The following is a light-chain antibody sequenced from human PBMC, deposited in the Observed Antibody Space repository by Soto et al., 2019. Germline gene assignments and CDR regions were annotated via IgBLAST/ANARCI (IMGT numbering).Light chain of an antibody. V-gene: IGKV3-11*01. J-gene: IGKJ5*01. CDR1: QSVGKY. CDR3: QQRSNWPPSIT. CDR2: DAS. Sequence: LLTPXXSPLYLPHVEXXXXXXXXIQSVGKYLAWYQHKPSXAPILLIYDASNRXTVIPARFSGSGSGTDFTLTISSLEPEDFAVYYCQQRSNWPPSITFGQGTRLEIK.